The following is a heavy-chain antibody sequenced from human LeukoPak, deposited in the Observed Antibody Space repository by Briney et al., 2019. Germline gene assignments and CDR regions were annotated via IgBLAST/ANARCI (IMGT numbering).Heavy chain of an antibody. CDR3: AKPADPYCSSTSCYNYYYYYMDV. D-gene: IGHD2-2*02. CDR2: ISYDGSNK. CDR1: GFTFSSYG. J-gene: IGHJ6*03. Sequence: GGSLGLSCAASGFTFSSYGMHWVRQAPGKGLEWVAVISYDGSNKYYADSVKGRFTISRDNSKNTLYLQMNSLRAEDTAVYYCAKPADPYCSSTSCYNYYYYYMDVWGKGTTVTVSS. V-gene: IGHV3-30*18.